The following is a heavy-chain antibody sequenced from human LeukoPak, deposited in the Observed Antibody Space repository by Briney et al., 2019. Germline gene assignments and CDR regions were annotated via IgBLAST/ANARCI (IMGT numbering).Heavy chain of an antibody. CDR3: AREGWGVTAADLYYFDY. V-gene: IGHV4-59*01. J-gene: IGHJ4*02. Sequence: SETLSLTCTVSGGSISSYYWSWIRQPPGKGLEWIGYIYYSGSTNYNPSLKSRVTISVDTSKNQFSLKLSSVTAADTAVYYCAREGWGVTAADLYYFDYWGQGTLVTVSS. CDR2: IYYSGST. D-gene: IGHD6-13*01. CDR1: GGSISSYY.